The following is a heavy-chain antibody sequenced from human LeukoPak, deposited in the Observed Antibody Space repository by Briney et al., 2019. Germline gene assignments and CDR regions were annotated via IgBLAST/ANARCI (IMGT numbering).Heavy chain of an antibody. CDR1: GFTFSTYA. V-gene: IGHV3-23*01. D-gene: IGHD3-22*01. CDR3: AKDREYYYDGPRQFDP. J-gene: IGHJ5*02. CDR2: ISGSGGST. Sequence: GGSQRLSCAASGFTFSTYAMSWVRQAPGKGLEWVSAISGSGGSTYYAGSVKGRFTISRDNSDNTLYLQMNSLRAEDTAVYYCAKDREYYYDGPRQFDPWGQGTLVTVSS.